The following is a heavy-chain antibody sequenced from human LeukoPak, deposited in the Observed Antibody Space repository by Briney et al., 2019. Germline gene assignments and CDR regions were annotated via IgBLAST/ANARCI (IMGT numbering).Heavy chain of an antibody. D-gene: IGHD6-19*01. V-gene: IGHV3-33*01. CDR2: IWYDGSNK. CDR3: ARATESSGWS. Sequence: GGSLGLSCAASGFTFSSYGMHWVRQAPGKGLEWVALIWYDGSNKYYGDSVKGRFTISRDNSKNTVYLQMNSLRAEDTAVYYCARATESSGWSWGQGTPVTVS. J-gene: IGHJ4*02. CDR1: GFTFSSYG.